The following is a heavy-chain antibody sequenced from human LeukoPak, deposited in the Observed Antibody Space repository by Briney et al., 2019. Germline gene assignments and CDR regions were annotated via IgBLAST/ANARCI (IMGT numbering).Heavy chain of an antibody. D-gene: IGHD2-2*01. V-gene: IGHV3-48*01. CDR1: GFTFSAYS. Sequence: GGSLRLSCAASGFTFSAYSMNWVRQAPGKGLEWVSYIGRSSSPIYYADSVKGRFTISRDNAKNSLYLQMNGLRAEDTAVYYCARGPSSQFRTDYWGQGTLVTVSS. CDR2: IGRSSSPI. CDR3: ARGPSSQFRTDY. J-gene: IGHJ4*02.